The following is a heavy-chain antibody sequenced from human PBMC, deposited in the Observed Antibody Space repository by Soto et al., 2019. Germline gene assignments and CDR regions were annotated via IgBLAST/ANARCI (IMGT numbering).Heavy chain of an antibody. CDR1: GGSFSGYY. CDR3: ARGLSEVGILQAGGNSTH. CDR2: INHSGST. J-gene: IGHJ1*01. V-gene: IGHV4-34*01. D-gene: IGHD2-21*01. Sequence: SETLSLTCAVYGGSFSGYYWIWIRQPPGKGLEWIGEINHSGSTNYNPSLKSRVTISVDTSKNQFSLKLSSVTAADTAVYYCARGLSEVGILQAGGNSTHGVKGTWVPVSP.